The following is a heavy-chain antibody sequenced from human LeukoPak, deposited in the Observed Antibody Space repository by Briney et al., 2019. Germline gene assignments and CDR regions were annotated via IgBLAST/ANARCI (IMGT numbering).Heavy chain of an antibody. D-gene: IGHD2-8*01. CDR2: ISFDGNNK. CDR1: GFTFSNYP. V-gene: IGHV3-30-3*01. J-gene: IGHJ4*02. Sequence: TGGSLRLSCAASGFTFSNYPIHWVRQAPGKGLEWVAVISFDGNNKYYADSAKGRIIISRDDSKNTLFLQMNSLTTKDTAVYFCARDRGYCPNGICYIRYYFDYWGQGTLVTVSS. CDR3: ARDRGYCPNGICYIRYYFDY.